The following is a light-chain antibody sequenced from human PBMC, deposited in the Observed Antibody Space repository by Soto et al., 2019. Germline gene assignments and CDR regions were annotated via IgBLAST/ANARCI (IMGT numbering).Light chain of an antibody. V-gene: IGKV3-15*01. J-gene: IGKJ1*01. Sequence: EIVMTQSPATLSVSPGGRATLSCRASQSISDTLAWYQQKPGQAPSLLIYSASRRAAGFPARFSGSGSGTDFTLTISSLQSEDFAVYYCQQYNNWPWTFGQGTKVDIK. CDR1: QSISDT. CDR3: QQYNNWPWT. CDR2: SAS.